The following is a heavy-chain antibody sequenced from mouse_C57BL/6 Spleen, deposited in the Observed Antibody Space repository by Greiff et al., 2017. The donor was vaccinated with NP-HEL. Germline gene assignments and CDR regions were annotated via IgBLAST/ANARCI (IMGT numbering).Heavy chain of an antibody. CDR3: ARESGSSLDDY. J-gene: IGHJ2*01. CDR1: GYTFTDYY. Sequence: EVQLQQSGPELVKPGASVKISCKASGYTFTDYYMNWVKQSHGKSLEWIGDINPNNGGTSYNQKFKGKATLTVDKSSSTAYMELRSLTSEDSAVYYCARESGSSLDDYWGQGTTLTVSS. CDR2: INPNNGGT. D-gene: IGHD1-1*01. V-gene: IGHV1-26*01.